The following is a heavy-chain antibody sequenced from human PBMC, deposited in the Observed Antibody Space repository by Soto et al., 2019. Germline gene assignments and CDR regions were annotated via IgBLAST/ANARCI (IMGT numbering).Heavy chain of an antibody. D-gene: IGHD6-6*01. CDR3: ARDRGQLARAFDI. CDR2: ISSSSSYI. J-gene: IGHJ3*02. V-gene: IGHV3-21*01. Sequence: GASVKVSCAASGFTFSSYSMNWVRQAPGKGLEWVSSISSSSSYIYYADSVKGRFTISRDNAKNSLYLQMNSLRAEDTAVYYCARDRGQLARAFDIWGQGTMVTVSS. CDR1: GFTFSSYS.